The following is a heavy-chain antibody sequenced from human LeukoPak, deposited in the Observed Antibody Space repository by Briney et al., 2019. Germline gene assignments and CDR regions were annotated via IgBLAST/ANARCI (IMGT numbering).Heavy chain of an antibody. CDR3: AGRVTGYSSGYVY. CDR1: GFTFDDYA. D-gene: IGHD5-18*01. Sequence: PGRSLRLSCAASGFTFDDYAMSWVRQAPGKGLDWVSVISGSAGKIRYAGSVKGRFTISRDNSENTVYLQMNNLRAEDTAVYYCAGRVTGYSSGYVYWGQGTLVTVSS. J-gene: IGHJ4*02. CDR2: ISGSAGKI. V-gene: IGHV3-23*01.